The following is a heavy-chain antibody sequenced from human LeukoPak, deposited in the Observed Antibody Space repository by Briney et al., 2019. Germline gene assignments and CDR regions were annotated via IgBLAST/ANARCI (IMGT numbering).Heavy chain of an antibody. CDR2: INSGSSYI. D-gene: IGHD6-19*01. CDR1: GFTFSSYS. V-gene: IGHV3-21*01. CDR3: ARAIFSRGWYLVDY. Sequence: GGSLRLSCAASGFTFSSYSMDWDRQAPGKGLEWVSSINSGSSYIYYADSVKGRFTISRDNAKNSLFLQMNTLRAEDTAVYYCARAIFSRGWYLVDYWGQGTLVTVSS. J-gene: IGHJ4*02.